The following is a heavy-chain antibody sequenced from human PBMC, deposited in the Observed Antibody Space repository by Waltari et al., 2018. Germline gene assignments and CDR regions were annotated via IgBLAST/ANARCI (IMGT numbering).Heavy chain of an antibody. CDR3: ARGALSMYYYYMDV. Sequence: QVQLVQSGAEVKKPGASVKVSCKASGYTFTSYDINWVRQATGQGLELMGWMNPNSGNTGYAQKFQGRVTMTRNTSISTAYMELSSLRSEDTAVYYCARGALSMYYYYMDVWGKGTTVTVSS. CDR1: GYTFTSYD. V-gene: IGHV1-8*01. J-gene: IGHJ6*03. D-gene: IGHD2-2*01. CDR2: MNPNSGNT.